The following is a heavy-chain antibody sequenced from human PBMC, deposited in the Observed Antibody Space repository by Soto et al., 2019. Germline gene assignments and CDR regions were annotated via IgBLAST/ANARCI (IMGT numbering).Heavy chain of an antibody. CDR1: GYTFTNYY. D-gene: IGHD6-13*01. Sequence: ASVKVSCKASGYTFTNYYMHWVRQAPGQGLEWMGIINPSGGSTSYAQKFQGRVTMTRDTSTSTVYMDLSSLRSEDTAVYYCATYVGYSNTCLSHWGQGTLVTVSS. V-gene: IGHV1-46*01. CDR3: ATYVGYSNTCLSH. J-gene: IGHJ4*02. CDR2: INPSGGST.